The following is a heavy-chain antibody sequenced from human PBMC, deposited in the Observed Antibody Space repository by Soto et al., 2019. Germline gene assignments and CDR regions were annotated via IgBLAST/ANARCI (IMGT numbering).Heavy chain of an antibody. V-gene: IGHV3-21*01. CDR2: ISSSSSYI. D-gene: IGHD6-13*01. CDR3: ARDSSSSWYRNTWYFDL. Sequence: EVQLVESGGGLVKPGGSLRLSCAASGFTFSSYSMNWVRQAPGKGLEWVSSISSSSSYIYYADSVKGRFTISRDNAMNSLYLQMNRLRAEDTAVYYCARDSSSSWYRNTWYFDLWGRGTLVTVSS. CDR1: GFTFSSYS. J-gene: IGHJ2*01.